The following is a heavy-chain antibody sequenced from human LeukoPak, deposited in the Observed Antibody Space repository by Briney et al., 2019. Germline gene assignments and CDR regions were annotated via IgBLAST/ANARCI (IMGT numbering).Heavy chain of an antibody. D-gene: IGHD7-27*01. J-gene: IGHJ2*01. CDR1: GGSISSYY. CDR3: ARPNWGDWYFDL. V-gene: IGHV4-59*01. Sequence: SETLSLTCTVSGGSISSYYWSWIRQPPGKGLEWIGYIYYTGSTNYNPSLKSRVTMSVDTSKNKFSLKLSSVTAADTAGYYCARPNWGDWYFDLWGRGTLITVSS. CDR2: IYYTGST.